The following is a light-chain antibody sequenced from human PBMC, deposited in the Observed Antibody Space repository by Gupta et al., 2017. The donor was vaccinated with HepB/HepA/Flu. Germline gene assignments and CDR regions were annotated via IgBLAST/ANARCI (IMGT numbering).Light chain of an antibody. CDR2: GKN. CDR1: SLRSYY. Sequence: SSELTQDPAVSVALGQTVRITCQGDSLRSYYASWYQQKPGQAPVLVIYGKNNRPSGIPDRFSCSSSGNTASLTITGAQAEDEADYYCNSRDSRVVFGGGTKLTVL. CDR3: NSRDSRVV. J-gene: IGLJ2*01. V-gene: IGLV3-19*01.